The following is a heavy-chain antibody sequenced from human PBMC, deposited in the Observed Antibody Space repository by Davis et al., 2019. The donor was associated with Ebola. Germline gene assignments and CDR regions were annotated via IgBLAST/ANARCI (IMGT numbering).Heavy chain of an antibody. CDR1: GDSVSIDSGG. Sequence: PSETLSLTCAISGDSVSIDSGGWNWIRQSPSRGLEWLGRTYYNSKWYHDYAVSVRGRLTVKLDTSRNQFSLQLNSVTPEDTAVYYCVRGFWATGLDSWGQGTLVTVSS. D-gene: IGHD1-1*01. CDR3: VRGFWATGLDS. J-gene: IGHJ4*02. V-gene: IGHV6-1*01. CDR2: TYYNSKWYH.